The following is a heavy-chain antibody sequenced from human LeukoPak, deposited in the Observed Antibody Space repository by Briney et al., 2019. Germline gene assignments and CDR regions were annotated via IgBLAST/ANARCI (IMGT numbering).Heavy chain of an antibody. J-gene: IGHJ6*02. CDR2: ISGSGGST. CDR3: AKLGYCSGGSCYRIYYYGMDV. CDR1: GFTFSSYA. D-gene: IGHD2-15*01. Sequence: GGSLRLSCAASGFTFSSYAMSWVRQAPGKGLEWVSAISGSGGSTYYADSVKGRFTISRDNSKNTLYLQMNSLRAEDTAVYYCAKLGYCSGGSCYRIYYYGMDVWGQGTTVTVSS. V-gene: IGHV3-23*01.